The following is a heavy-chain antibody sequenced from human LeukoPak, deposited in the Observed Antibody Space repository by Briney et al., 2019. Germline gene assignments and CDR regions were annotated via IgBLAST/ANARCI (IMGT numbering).Heavy chain of an antibody. CDR1: GFTVSSNY. D-gene: IGHD3-22*01. Sequence: GGSLRLSCAASGFTVSSNYMSWVRQAPGKGLEWVSVICSGGSTYYADSVKGRFTISRDNSKNTLYLQMNSLRAEDTAVYYCARAPNYYDRPLGKNWGQGTLVTVSS. CDR3: ARAPNYYDRPLGKN. J-gene: IGHJ4*02. CDR2: ICSGGST. V-gene: IGHV3-66*02.